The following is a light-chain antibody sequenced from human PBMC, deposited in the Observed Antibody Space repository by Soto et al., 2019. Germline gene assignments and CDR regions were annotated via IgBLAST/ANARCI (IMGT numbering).Light chain of an antibody. V-gene: IGKV3-20*01. CDR1: QSVSLS. J-gene: IGKJ1*01. CDR2: GAS. Sequence: EIVLTQSPATLSVSLGHSATLSCRASQSVSLSLAWYQMRPGQPPRLLIYGASTRATDIPARFSGSGSGTDFTLTISRLEPEDFAVYYCQQYGSSPRTFGQGTKVDIK. CDR3: QQYGSSPRT.